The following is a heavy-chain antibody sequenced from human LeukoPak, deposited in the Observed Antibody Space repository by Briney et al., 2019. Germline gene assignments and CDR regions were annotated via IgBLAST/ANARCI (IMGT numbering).Heavy chain of an antibody. D-gene: IGHD3-22*01. CDR1: GGPISSYY. CDR2: IYYTGST. CDR3: ARGYYESGGYFPAYFQY. J-gene: IGHJ1*01. Sequence: PSETVSLTCTVSGGPISSYYWSWIRQPPGKGLEWIGYIYYTGSTYYNPSLKSRATISVDTSKNQFSLKLSSVTAADTAVYYCARGYYESGGYFPAYFQYWGQGTLVTVSS. V-gene: IGHV4-59*01.